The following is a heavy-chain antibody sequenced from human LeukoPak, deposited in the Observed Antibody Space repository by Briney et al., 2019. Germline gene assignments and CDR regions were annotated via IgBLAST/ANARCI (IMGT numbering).Heavy chain of an antibody. CDR2: IYSGGST. J-gene: IGHJ2*01. CDR1: GFTVSGNY. V-gene: IGHV3-53*01. Sequence: GGSLRLSCSASGFTVSGNYMSWVRQAPGKGLEWVSVIYSGGSTYYADSVKGRFSISRDNSKNTLYLQMNSLRAEDTAVYYCARKSGYSSGPDYWYFDLWGRGTLVTVSS. D-gene: IGHD5-18*01. CDR3: ARKSGYSSGPDYWYFDL.